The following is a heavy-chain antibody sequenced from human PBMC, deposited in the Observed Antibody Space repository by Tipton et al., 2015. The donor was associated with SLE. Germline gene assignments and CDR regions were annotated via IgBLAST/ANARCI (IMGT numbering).Heavy chain of an antibody. Sequence: SLRLSCVLSGSTFRNSAMSWVRQAPGKGLEWVSVINTGGNTYYADSVKGRFTISRDFSTNTVYVQMVGLRAEDTAVYYCARDARITIFGVGYYYMDVWGKGTTVPVSS. CDR1: GSTFRNSA. CDR2: INTGGNT. D-gene: IGHD3-3*01. V-gene: IGHV3-23*03. J-gene: IGHJ6*03. CDR3: ARDARITIFGVGYYYMDV.